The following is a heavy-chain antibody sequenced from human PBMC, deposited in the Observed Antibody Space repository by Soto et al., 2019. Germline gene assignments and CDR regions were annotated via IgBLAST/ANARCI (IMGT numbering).Heavy chain of an antibody. CDR1: AYTFTSYG. J-gene: IGHJ5*02. V-gene: IGHV1-69*04. Sequence: SVKVSCKASAYTFTSYGITWVRQAPGQGLEWMGRIIPILGIANYAQKFQGRVTITADKSTSTAYMELSSLRSEDTAVYYCARVLAYCGGDCGNWFDPWGQGTLVTVSS. CDR3: ARVLAYCGGDCGNWFDP. D-gene: IGHD2-21*02. CDR2: IIPILGIA.